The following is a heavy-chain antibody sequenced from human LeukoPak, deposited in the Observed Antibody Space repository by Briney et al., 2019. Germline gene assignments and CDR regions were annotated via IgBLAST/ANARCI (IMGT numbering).Heavy chain of an antibody. D-gene: IGHD2-15*01. CDR3: AKVGYCSGGSCNRRGAFDI. CDR1: GFTFSSYA. J-gene: IGHJ3*02. V-gene: IGHV3-23*01. Sequence: GGSLRLSCAASGFTFSSYAMSWVRQAPGKGLEWVSGISGSGGSTYYADSVKGRFTISRDNSKNTLYLQMNSLRAEDTAVYYCAKVGYCSGGSCNRRGAFDIWGQGIMVTVSS. CDR2: ISGSGGST.